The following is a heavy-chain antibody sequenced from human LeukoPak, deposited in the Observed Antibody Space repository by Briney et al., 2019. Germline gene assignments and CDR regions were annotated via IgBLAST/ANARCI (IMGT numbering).Heavy chain of an antibody. J-gene: IGHJ3*02. CDR2: ISSSSSYI. V-gene: IGHV3-21*01. Sequence: PGGSLRLSCAASGFTFSSYSMNWVRQAPGKGLEWVSSISSSSSYIYYADSVKGRFTISRDDAKNSLYLQMNSLRAEDTAVYYCARDGGSDAFDIWGQGTMVTVSS. CDR3: ARDGGSDAFDI. D-gene: IGHD3-16*01. CDR1: GFTFSSYS.